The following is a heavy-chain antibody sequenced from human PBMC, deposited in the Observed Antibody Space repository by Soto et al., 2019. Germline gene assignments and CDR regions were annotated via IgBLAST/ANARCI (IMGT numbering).Heavy chain of an antibody. Sequence: SETLSLTCTVSGGSISSDYWSWIRQPPGKGLEWIGFIYYSGSINYNPSFESRVAISVDTSKNQFSLNLTSVTAADTAVYYCTGHWDLGSLGYWGQGTLVTVSS. CDR3: TGHWDLGSLGY. CDR1: GGSISSDY. J-gene: IGHJ4*02. D-gene: IGHD3-16*01. CDR2: IYYSGSI. V-gene: IGHV4-59*08.